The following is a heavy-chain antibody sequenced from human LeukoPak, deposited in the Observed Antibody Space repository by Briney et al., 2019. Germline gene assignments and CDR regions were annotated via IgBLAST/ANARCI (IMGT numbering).Heavy chain of an antibody. CDR1: GFTVSTNY. Sequence: GGSLRLSCAASGFTVSTNYMTWVRQAPGKGLEWVSVIYSGGTTYYADSVKGRFSISRDNSKNTLYLQMNSLRAEDTAVYYCARYDYGRSGFDYWGQGTLVTVSS. CDR2: IYSGGTT. J-gene: IGHJ4*02. V-gene: IGHV3-66*01. CDR3: ARYDYGRSGFDY. D-gene: IGHD5-12*01.